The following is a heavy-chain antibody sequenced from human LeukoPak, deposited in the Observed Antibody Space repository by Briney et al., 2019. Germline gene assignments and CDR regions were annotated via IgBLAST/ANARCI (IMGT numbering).Heavy chain of an antibody. CDR1: GGSISSSSYY. Sequence: PSETLSLTCTVSGGSISSSSYYWGWIRQPPGKGLEWIGSIYYSGSTYYNPSLKSRVTISVDTSKNQFSLKLSSVTAADTAVYYCARWAITMVRGVIITNWFDPWGQGTLVTVSS. CDR3: ARWAITMVRGVIITNWFDP. V-gene: IGHV4-39*01. J-gene: IGHJ5*02. D-gene: IGHD3-10*01. CDR2: IYYSGST.